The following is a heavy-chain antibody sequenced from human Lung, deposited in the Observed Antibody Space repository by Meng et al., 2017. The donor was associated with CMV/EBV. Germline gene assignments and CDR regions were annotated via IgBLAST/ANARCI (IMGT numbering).Heavy chain of an antibody. D-gene: IGHD3-10*01. CDR3: ARGSRPYYYGSGSPLDP. CDR1: GFTFSDYY. J-gene: IGHJ5*02. Sequence: GESLKISCAASGFTFSDYYMTWIRQAPGKGLEWVSYISSSGRTIYYADSVKGRFTISRDDAKNSLFLQMNSLRADDTAVYSCARGSRPYYYGSGSPLDPWGQGNXVXVSS. CDR2: ISSSGRTI. V-gene: IGHV3-11*01.